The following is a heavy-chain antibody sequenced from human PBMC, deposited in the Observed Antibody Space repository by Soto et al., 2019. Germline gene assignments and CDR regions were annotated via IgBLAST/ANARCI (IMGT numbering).Heavy chain of an antibody. Sequence: GGSLRLSCAASGFTFSSYGMHWARQAPGKGLEWVAIIWYDGSNKYYADSVKGRFTISRDQTKNTVYLQMNSLRAEDTVLYHCARNNGNHRLDMWVQGTLVTVSS. V-gene: IGHV3-33*01. CDR2: IWYDGSNK. CDR1: GFTFSSYG. J-gene: IGHJ4*02. D-gene: IGHD2-8*01. CDR3: ARNNGNHRLDM.